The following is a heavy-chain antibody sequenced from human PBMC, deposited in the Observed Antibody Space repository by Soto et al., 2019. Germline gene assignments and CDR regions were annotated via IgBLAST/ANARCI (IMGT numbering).Heavy chain of an antibody. D-gene: IGHD3-3*01. Sequence: PSETLSLTCTVSGGSISSYYWSWIRQPPGKGLEWIGYIYYSGSTNYNPSLKSRVTISVDTSKNQFSLKLSSVTAADTAVYYCARARSPPYYDFWTRLCPGWLDPWGKGTLVTVSS. CDR1: GGSISSYY. CDR3: ARARSPPYYDFWTRLCPGWLDP. J-gene: IGHJ5*02. CDR2: IYYSGST. V-gene: IGHV4-59*01.